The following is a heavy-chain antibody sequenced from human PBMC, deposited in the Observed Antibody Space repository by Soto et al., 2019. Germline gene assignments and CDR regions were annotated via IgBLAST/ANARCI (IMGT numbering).Heavy chain of an antibody. CDR1: GYTFTSYA. D-gene: IGHD6-13*01. Sequence: ASVKVSCKPSGYTFTSYAMHWVRQAPGQRLEWMGWINAGNGNTKYSQKFQGRVTITRNTSASTAYMELSSLRSEDTAVCYCARAPYSSSWYDFDWFDPWGQGTLVTVSS. CDR3: ARAPYSSSWYDFDWFDP. J-gene: IGHJ5*02. CDR2: INAGNGNT. V-gene: IGHV1-3*01.